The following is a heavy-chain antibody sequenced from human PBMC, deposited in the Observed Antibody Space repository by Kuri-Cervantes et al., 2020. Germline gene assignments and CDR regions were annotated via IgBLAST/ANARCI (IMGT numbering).Heavy chain of an antibody. CDR3: ARDRLGSGWYRVTTYGMDV. CDR2: ISTSGSTI. Sequence: GGSLRLSCAASGFTFSSYEMNWVRQAPGKGLEWVSYISTSGSTIYYADSVKGRFTISRDNAKNSLYLQMNSLRAEDTAVYYCARDRLGSGWYRVTTYGMDVWGQGTTVTVSS. J-gene: IGHJ6*02. D-gene: IGHD6-19*01. CDR1: GFTFSSYE. V-gene: IGHV3-48*03.